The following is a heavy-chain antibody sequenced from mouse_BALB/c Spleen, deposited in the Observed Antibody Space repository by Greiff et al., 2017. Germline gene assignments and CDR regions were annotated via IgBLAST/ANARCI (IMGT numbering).Heavy chain of an antibody. Sequence: VQGVESGPGLVAPSQSLSITCTVSGFSLSRYSVHWVRQPPGKGLEWLGMIWGGGSTDYNSALKSRLSISKDNSKSQVFLKMNSLQTDDTAMYYCARNLYRYDGFAYWGQGTLVTVSA. V-gene: IGHV2-6-4*01. CDR2: IWGGGST. CDR1: GFSLSRYS. CDR3: ARNLYRYDGFAY. J-gene: IGHJ3*01. D-gene: IGHD2-14*01.